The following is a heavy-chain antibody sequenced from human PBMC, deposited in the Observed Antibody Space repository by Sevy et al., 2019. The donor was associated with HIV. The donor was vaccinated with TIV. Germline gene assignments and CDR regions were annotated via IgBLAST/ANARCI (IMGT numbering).Heavy chain of an antibody. J-gene: IGHJ4*02. Sequence: ASVKVSCKASGGTFSSYDISWVRHAPGEGLEWMGWIIPIFGTANYAQKFQGRVTITADESTSTAYMELSSLRSEGTAVYYCASPGNHAYCGGDCYFRWGQGTLVTVSS. V-gene: IGHV1-69*13. CDR3: ASPGNHAYCGGDCYFR. CDR1: GGTFSSYD. CDR2: IIPIFGTA. D-gene: IGHD2-21*01.